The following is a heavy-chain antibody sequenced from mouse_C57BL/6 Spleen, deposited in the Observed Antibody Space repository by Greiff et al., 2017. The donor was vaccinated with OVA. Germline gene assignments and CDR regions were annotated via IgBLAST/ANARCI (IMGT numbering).Heavy chain of an antibody. CDR1: GYTFTSYW. J-gene: IGHJ2*01. Sequence: QLQQPGAELVRPGSSVKLSCKASGYTFTSYWMDWVKQRPGQGLEWIGNIYPSDSETHYNQKFKDKATLTVDKSSSTAYMQLSSLTSEDSAVYYCAREEGTSFDYWGQGTTLTVSS. V-gene: IGHV1-61*01. D-gene: IGHD3-3*01. CDR3: AREEGTSFDY. CDR2: IYPSDSET.